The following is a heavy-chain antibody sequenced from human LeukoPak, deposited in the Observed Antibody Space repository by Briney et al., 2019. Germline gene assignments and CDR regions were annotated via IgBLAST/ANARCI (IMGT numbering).Heavy chain of an antibody. CDR3: ARDPSSSYYFDY. D-gene: IGHD6-6*01. CDR1: GYTFTVYY. V-gene: IGHV1-2*02. J-gene: IGHJ4*02. CDR2: INPNSGGT. Sequence: ASVKVSCTASGYTFTVYYIHWVRQAPGQGLEWMGWINPNSGGTNCAQKFQGRVTMTRDTSISTAYMELSSLRSDDTAVYYCARDPSSSYYFDYWGRGTLVTVSS.